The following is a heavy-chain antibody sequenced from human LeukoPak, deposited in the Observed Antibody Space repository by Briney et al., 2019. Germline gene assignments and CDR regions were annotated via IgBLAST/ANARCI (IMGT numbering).Heavy chain of an antibody. CDR1: GDSITNYY. V-gene: IGHV4-59*06. CDR3: ARDRNRDDFWSGYYLGYYYGMDV. J-gene: IGHJ6*02. CDR2: IYYSGST. Sequence: SETLSLTCTVSGDSITNYYWSWIRQHPGKGLEWIGYIYYSGSTYYNPSLKSRVTISVDTSKNQFSLKLSSVTAADTAVYYCARDRNRDDFWSGYYLGYYYGMDVWGQGTTVTVSS. D-gene: IGHD3-3*01.